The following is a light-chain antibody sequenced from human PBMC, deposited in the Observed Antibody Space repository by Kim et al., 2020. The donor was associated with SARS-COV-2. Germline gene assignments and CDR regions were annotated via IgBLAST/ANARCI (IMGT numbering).Light chain of an antibody. CDR1: QSLLHSNGYNY. J-gene: IGKJ4*01. CDR2: LGS. Sequence: PASSSCRSSQSLLHSNGYNYLDWDLQKAGQSPQLLIYLGSNRASGVPDRFSGSGSGTDFTLKISRVEAEDVGVYYCMQALQTPFTFGGGTKVDIK. V-gene: IGKV2-28*01. CDR3: MQALQTPFT.